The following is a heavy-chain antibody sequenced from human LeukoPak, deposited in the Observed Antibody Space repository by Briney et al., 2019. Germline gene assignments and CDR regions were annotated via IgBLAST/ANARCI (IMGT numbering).Heavy chain of an antibody. D-gene: IGHD5-18*01. CDR2: INHSGST. CDR1: GYSISSGYY. CDR3: AREREAMVFEHDAFDI. J-gene: IGHJ3*02. Sequence: KPSETLSLTCTVSGYSISSGYYWGWIRQPPGKGLEWIGEINHSGSTNYNPSLKSRVTISVDTSKNQFSLKLSSVTAADTAVYYCAREREAMVFEHDAFDIWGQGTMVTVSS. V-gene: IGHV4-38-2*02.